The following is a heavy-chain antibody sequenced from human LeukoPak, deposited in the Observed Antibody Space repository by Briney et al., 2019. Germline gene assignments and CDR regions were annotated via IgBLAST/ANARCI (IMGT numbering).Heavy chain of an antibody. CDR3: ARLSITGRSAFDI. CDR2: IYYSGST. V-gene: IGHV4-39*01. Sequence: SETLSLTCTVSGGSISSGSYYWAWIRQPPGKGLEWIGSIYYSGSTYYSPSLKSRVTISQNTSKNQFSLKLSSVTAADTAVYYCARLSITGRSAFDIWGQGTMVTVSS. J-gene: IGHJ3*02. D-gene: IGHD1-20*01. CDR1: GGSISSGSYY.